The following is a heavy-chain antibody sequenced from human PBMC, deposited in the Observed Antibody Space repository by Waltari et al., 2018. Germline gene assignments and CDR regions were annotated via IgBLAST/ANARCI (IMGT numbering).Heavy chain of an antibody. CDR1: GGTFSRNT. Sequence: QVQLVQSGAEVKKPGSSVKVACKASGGTFSRNTISWVRQAPGQVREWMGGIIPMIGAANYAQEYQGRVTITADESTTTAYVALASLSSDDTAVFYCVTVRAARPYWGQGTLVTVSS. V-gene: IGHV1-69*01. CDR3: VTVRAARPY. J-gene: IGHJ4*02. D-gene: IGHD6-6*01. CDR2: IIPMIGAA.